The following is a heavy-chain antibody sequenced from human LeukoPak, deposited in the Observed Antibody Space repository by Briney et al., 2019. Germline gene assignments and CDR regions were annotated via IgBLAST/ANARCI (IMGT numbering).Heavy chain of an antibody. V-gene: IGHV3-74*01. Sequence: GGSLTLSCVGSGYTFSRYWMHWVRQAPGKGLVWVSRINEDGSTTDYADSVKGRFTISRDNAKNTLSLQMNSLRAEDTAVYYCTRDTFGGDDFWGQGTPVTVSS. D-gene: IGHD3-16*01. CDR2: INEDGSTT. CDR3: TRDTFGGDDF. CDR1: GYTFSRYW. J-gene: IGHJ4*02.